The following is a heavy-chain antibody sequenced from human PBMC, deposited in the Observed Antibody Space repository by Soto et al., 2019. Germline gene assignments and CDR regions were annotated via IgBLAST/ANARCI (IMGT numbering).Heavy chain of an antibody. CDR2: IWYDGSNK. V-gene: IGHV3-33*01. J-gene: IGHJ6*02. D-gene: IGHD3-10*01. CDR1: GFTFSSYG. CDR3: AREGITMVRGVPGDYYAYGMDV. Sequence: QVQLVESGGGVVQPGRSLRLSCAASGFTFSSYGMHWVRQAPGKGLEWVAVIWYDGSNKYYADSVKGRFTISRDNSKNKLDMQMNSVSAEHTAVYYCAREGITMVRGVPGDYYAYGMDVWGQGTTVTFSS.